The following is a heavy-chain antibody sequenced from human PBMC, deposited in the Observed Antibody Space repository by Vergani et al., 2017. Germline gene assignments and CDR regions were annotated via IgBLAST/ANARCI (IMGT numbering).Heavy chain of an antibody. Sequence: QVQLVESGGGVVQPGRSLRLSCAASGFSFSSFGFHWVRQAPGKGLEWVAFIHYDGSHEYYIDSVKGRFTISRDNSKNTLILQMNGLRAEDTAVYFCARDLTGMRYDGVYMDVSGKGTTVTVSS. V-gene: IGHV3-33*01. J-gene: IGHJ6*03. CDR1: GFSFSSFG. CDR3: ARDLTGMRYDGVYMDV. CDR2: IHYDGSHE. D-gene: IGHD1-1*01.